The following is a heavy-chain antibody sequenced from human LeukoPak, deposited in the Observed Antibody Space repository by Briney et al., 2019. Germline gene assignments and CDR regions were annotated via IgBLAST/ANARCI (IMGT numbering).Heavy chain of an antibody. CDR2: ISSSSYI. D-gene: IGHD6-13*01. Sequence: GGSLRLSCAASGFTFSSYSMNWVRQAPGKGLEWVSSISSSSYIYYADSVKGRFTISRDNAKNSLYLQMNSLRAEDTAVYYCARDSATLHSSSWRRYYYGMDVWGQGTTVTVSS. CDR1: GFTFSSYS. V-gene: IGHV3-21*01. J-gene: IGHJ6*02. CDR3: ARDSATLHSSSWRRYYYGMDV.